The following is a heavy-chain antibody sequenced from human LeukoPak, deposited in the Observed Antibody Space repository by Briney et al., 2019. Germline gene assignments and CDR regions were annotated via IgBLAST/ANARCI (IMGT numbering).Heavy chain of an antibody. CDR2: INPNSGGT. D-gene: IGHD6-13*01. Sequence: GASVEVSCKASGYTFTGYYMHWVRQAPGQGLEWMGWINPNSGGTNYAQKFQGRVTMTRDTSISTAYMELSRLRSDDTAVYYCARDFRIAAAGPSYWGQGTLVTVSS. J-gene: IGHJ4*02. V-gene: IGHV1-2*02. CDR1: GYTFTGYY. CDR3: ARDFRIAAAGPSY.